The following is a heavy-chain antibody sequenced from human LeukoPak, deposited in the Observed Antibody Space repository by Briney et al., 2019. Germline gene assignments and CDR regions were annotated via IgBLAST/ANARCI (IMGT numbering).Heavy chain of an antibody. CDR2: INHSGST. Sequence: SETLSLTCAVYGGSFSGYYWSWIRQPPGKGLEWIGEINHSGSTNYNPSLKSRVTISVDTSKNQSSLKLSSVTAADTAVYYCARSMVRGAIGAYWGQGTLVTVSS. CDR1: GGSFSGYY. J-gene: IGHJ4*02. D-gene: IGHD3-10*01. V-gene: IGHV4-34*01. CDR3: ARSMVRGAIGAY.